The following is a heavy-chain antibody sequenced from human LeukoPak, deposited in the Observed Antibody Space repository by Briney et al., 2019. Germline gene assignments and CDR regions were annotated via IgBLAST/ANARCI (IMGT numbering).Heavy chain of an antibody. CDR2: ITTDGSGT. V-gene: IGHV3-74*01. D-gene: IGHD3-22*01. Sequence: GGSLRLSCADSGFTFDRYWMHWVRQPPGKGLSWVSHITTDGSGTSYADSVKGRFTTSRDNAKKTLYLQMNSLRAEDTAVYYCARDLGYYYDSSAIGYWGQGTLVTVSS. CDR1: GFTFDRYW. CDR3: ARDLGYYYDSSAIGY. J-gene: IGHJ4*02.